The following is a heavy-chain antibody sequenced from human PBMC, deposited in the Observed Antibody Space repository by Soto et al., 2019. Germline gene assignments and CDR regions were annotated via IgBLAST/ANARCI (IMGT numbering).Heavy chain of an antibody. Sequence: GESLKISCEGSGYSFTKYWISWVRQMPGKGLEWMGRIDPSDSYTNYSPSFQGHVTISADKSISTAYLQWSSLKASDTAMYYCARSERPGDYYYGMDVWGQGTTVTVSS. CDR2: IDPSDSYT. CDR3: ARSERPGDYYYGMDV. J-gene: IGHJ6*02. V-gene: IGHV5-10-1*01. D-gene: IGHD1-1*01. CDR1: GYSFTKYW.